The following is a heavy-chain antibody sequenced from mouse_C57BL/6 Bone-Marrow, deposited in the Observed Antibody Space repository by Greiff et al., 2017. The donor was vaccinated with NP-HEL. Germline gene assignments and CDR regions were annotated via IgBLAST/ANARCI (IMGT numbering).Heavy chain of an antibody. D-gene: IGHD2-4*01. CDR1: GFSLTSYG. Sequence: VMLVESGPGLVQPSQSLSITCTVSGFSLTSYGVHWVRQPPGKGLEWLGVIWSGGSTDYNAAFISRLSISKDNSKSQVFFKMNRLQADDTAIYYCAKMVITTDYAMDYWGQGTSVTVSS. V-gene: IGHV2-4*01. CDR2: IWSGGST. CDR3: AKMVITTDYAMDY. J-gene: IGHJ4*01.